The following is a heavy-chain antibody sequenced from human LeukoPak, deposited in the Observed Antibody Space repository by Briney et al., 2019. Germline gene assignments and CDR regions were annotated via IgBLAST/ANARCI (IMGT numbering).Heavy chain of an antibody. CDR2: ISGSGHTT. CDR3: AKEDTYGWYLDY. Sequence: PGGSLRLSCAASGFTVSSNYMSWVRQAPGKGLDWLSSISGSGHTTYYADSVKGRFTISRDNSKNTLYLQMSSLRAEDTAVYYCAKEDTYGWYLDYWGRGTLVTVSS. D-gene: IGHD6-19*01. J-gene: IGHJ4*02. CDR1: GFTVSSNY. V-gene: IGHV3-23*01.